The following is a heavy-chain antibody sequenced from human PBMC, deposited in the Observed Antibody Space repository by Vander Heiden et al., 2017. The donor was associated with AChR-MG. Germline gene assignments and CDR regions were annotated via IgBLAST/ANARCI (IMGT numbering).Heavy chain of an antibody. CDR3: ARDQGRAYNWNYLDY. Sequence: QVQRVESGGGVVQPGRSLRLSCAASGFTFSGYGMHWVRQAPGKGLEWVAVIWYDGSNKYYADSVKGRFTISRDNSKNTLYLQMNSLRAEDTAVYYCARDQGRAYNWNYLDYWGQGTLVTVSS. V-gene: IGHV3-33*01. CDR1: GFTFSGYG. D-gene: IGHD1-20*01. CDR2: IWYDGSNK. J-gene: IGHJ4*02.